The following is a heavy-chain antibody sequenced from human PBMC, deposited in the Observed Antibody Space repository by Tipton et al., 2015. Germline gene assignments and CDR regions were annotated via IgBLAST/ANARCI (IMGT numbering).Heavy chain of an antibody. Sequence: GSLRLSCAASGFTVSSDYMNWVRQAPGKGLEWVSVIYRGGSTYYADSVKGRFTISRDNAKNSLYLQMSSLRDEDTAMYYCARVVWIGLRLQFYFDYWGQGVLVTVSS. V-gene: IGHV3-53*01. J-gene: IGHJ4*02. D-gene: IGHD5-12*01. CDR3: ARVVWIGLRLQFYFDY. CDR1: GFTVSSDY. CDR2: IYRGGST.